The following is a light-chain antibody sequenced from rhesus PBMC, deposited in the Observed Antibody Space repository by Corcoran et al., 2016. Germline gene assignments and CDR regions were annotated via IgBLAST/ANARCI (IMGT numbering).Light chain of an antibody. CDR1: QGISSW. J-gene: IGKJ3*01. Sequence: DIQMTQSPSSLSASVGDTVTITCRASQGISSWFAWYQQKPGKAPKLLIDKASTLQSGFPSRFSGSGSGTDFSLTISSLQSEDFATYYCQHSYGTPFTFGPGTKLDIK. V-gene: IGKV1-22*01. CDR2: KAS. CDR3: QHSYGTPFT.